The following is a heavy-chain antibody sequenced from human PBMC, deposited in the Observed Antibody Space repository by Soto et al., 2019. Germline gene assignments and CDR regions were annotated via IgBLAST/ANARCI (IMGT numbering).Heavy chain of an antibody. CDR3: ARGGLIITGYGMDV. D-gene: IGHD3-22*01. V-gene: IGHV1-69*06. J-gene: IGHJ6*02. CDR1: GYTFTSYD. CDR2: IIPTFGTA. Sequence: GASVKVSCKASGYTFTSYDINWVRQATGQGLEWMGEIIPTFGTANYAQKFQGRVTINADKSTSTAYTELSSLTSEDTAVYYCARGGLIITGYGMDVWGQGTTVTVSS.